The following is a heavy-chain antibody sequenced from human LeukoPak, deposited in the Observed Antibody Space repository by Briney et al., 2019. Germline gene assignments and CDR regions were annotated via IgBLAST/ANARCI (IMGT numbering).Heavy chain of an antibody. CDR3: ASRYPYYYYYMDV. J-gene: IGHJ6*03. CDR1: GGSFSGYY. D-gene: IGHD1-1*01. CDR2: INHSGST. V-gene: IGHV4-34*01. Sequence: SETLSLTCAVYGGSFSGYYWSWIRQPPGKGLEWIGEINHSGSTNYNPSLKSRVTISVDTSKNPFSLKLSSVTAADTAVYYCASRYPYYYYYMDVWGKGTTVTVSS.